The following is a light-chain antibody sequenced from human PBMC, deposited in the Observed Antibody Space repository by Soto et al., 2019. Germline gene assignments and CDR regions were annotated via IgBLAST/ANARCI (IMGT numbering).Light chain of an antibody. CDR2: GSS. V-gene: IGKV3-20*01. J-gene: IGKJ2*01. CDR1: QSVSNNY. CDR3: QQYGSSPPYT. Sequence: EVVLTQSPGTLSLSPGERATLSCRASQSVSNNYFAWYQQKPGQAPRLLIFGSSDRATAIPDRFSGSGSGTDFTLTISRLEPEDFAVYYCQQYGSSPPYTFGQGIKLEIK.